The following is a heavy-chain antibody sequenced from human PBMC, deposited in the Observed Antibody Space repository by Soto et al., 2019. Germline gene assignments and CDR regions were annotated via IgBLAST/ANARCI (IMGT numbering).Heavy chain of an antibody. CDR1: GYTVTSYA. CDR3: ARYGVAVTTGIYGY. Sequence: ASVKVSCKASGYTVTSYAISWVRQAPGQGLEWMGWINIYNGNTKYAQKFQGRVTMTTDTSTSTVYMELRRLTSDDTAVYYCARYGVAVTTGIYGYWGQGTLVTVSS. CDR2: INIYNGNT. V-gene: IGHV1-18*01. J-gene: IGHJ4*02. D-gene: IGHD4-4*01.